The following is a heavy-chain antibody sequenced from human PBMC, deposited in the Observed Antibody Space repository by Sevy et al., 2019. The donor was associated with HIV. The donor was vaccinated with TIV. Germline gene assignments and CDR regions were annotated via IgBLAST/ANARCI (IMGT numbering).Heavy chain of an antibody. CDR2: IYYSGGT. V-gene: IGHV4-59*13. CDR3: GRGGGGHTGYYYSYHGMDV. J-gene: IGHJ6*02. CDR1: GASISSSYY. D-gene: IGHD5-12*01. Sequence: SETLSLTCTVSGASISSSYYWNWIRQSPGKGLEWIGCIYYSGGTIYNPSLKSRVTISQDMSRNRFSLNLTSVTAADTAVYFCGRGGGGHTGYYYSYHGMDVWGRGTTVTVSS.